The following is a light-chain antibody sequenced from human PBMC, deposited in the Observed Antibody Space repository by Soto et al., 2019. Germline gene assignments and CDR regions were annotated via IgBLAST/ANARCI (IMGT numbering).Light chain of an antibody. CDR2: GAS. V-gene: IGKV3D-15*01. J-gene: IGKJ1*01. CDR3: PQYHLWPWT. CDR1: LSISTT. Sequence: EIVMTLSPATLSVPPGERATLSFMARLSISTTSAWYQQKPGKAPRLLIYGASTRATGITARFSGSGSGTEFTLTISSLQSEDFAVYYCPQYHLWPWTFCQVTKVAIK.